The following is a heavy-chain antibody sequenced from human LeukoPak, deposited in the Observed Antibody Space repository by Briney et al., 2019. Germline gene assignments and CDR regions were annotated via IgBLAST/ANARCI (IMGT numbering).Heavy chain of an antibody. Sequence: ASVKVSCKASGYTFTSYDINWVRQAPGQGLEWMGWMNPNSGNTGYAQKFQGRVTITRNTPISTAYMELSSLRSEDTAVYYCARVGVLDCSSTSCYHYYYYMDVWGKGTTVTVSS. V-gene: IGHV1-8*03. CDR2: MNPNSGNT. CDR1: GYTFTSYD. J-gene: IGHJ6*03. CDR3: ARVGVLDCSSTSCYHYYYYMDV. D-gene: IGHD2-2*01.